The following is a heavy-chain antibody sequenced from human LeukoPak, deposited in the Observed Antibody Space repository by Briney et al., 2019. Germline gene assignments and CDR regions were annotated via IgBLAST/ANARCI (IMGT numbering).Heavy chain of an antibody. CDR3: AREARGPTVTTSYGMDV. J-gene: IGHJ6*02. CDR2: IYYSGST. Sequence: SETLSLTCTVSGGSISSGGYYWSWIPQHPGKGLGWIGYIYYSGSTYYNPSLKSRVTISVDTSKNQFSLKLSSVTAADTAVYYCAREARGPTVTTSYGMDVWGQGTTVTVSS. D-gene: IGHD4-17*01. CDR1: GGSISSGGYY. V-gene: IGHV4-31*03.